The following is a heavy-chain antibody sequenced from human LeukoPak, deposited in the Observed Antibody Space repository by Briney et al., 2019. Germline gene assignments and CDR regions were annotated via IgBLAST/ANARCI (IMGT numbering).Heavy chain of an antibody. J-gene: IGHJ4*02. CDR3: ARRGGSKIDY. V-gene: IGHV4-39*01. CDR1: GGSISTSSYY. CDR2: VYYSGNT. D-gene: IGHD3-3*01. Sequence: PSETLSLTCNVSGGSISTSSYYWGWIRQRPGKGPEWIGSVYYSGNTYYSPSLKSRVTISVDTSKNQFSLKLSAVTAADTAVYYCARRGGSKIDYWGQGTLVTVSS.